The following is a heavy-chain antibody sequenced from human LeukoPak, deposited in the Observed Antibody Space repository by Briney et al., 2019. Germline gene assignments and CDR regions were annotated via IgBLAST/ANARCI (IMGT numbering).Heavy chain of an antibody. Sequence: GRSLRLSCAASGFTFSSCGMHWVRQAPGKGLEWVAVISYDGSNKYYADSVKGRFTISRDNSKNTLFLEMNSLRAEDTAVYYCAKALTSGWYLDAFNIWGQGTMVTVSS. CDR3: AKALTSGWYLDAFNI. CDR1: GFTFSSCG. V-gene: IGHV3-30*18. CDR2: ISYDGSNK. J-gene: IGHJ3*02. D-gene: IGHD6-19*01.